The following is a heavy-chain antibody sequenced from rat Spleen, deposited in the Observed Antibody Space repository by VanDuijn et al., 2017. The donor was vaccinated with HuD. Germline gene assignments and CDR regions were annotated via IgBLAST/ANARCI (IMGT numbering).Heavy chain of an antibody. CDR3: ARDYGGYYFDY. CDR1: GFSLTSYN. D-gene: IGHD1-11*01. CDR2: MWSGGST. V-gene: IGHV2-45*01. J-gene: IGHJ2*01. Sequence: QVQLMESGPGLVQPSETLSLTCTVSGFSLTSYNVHWVRQPPGNGLEWMEVMWSGGSTDYNSALKSRLSISRDTSKNQVFLKMNSLQSEDTTTYYCARDYGGYYFDYWGQGVMVTVSS.